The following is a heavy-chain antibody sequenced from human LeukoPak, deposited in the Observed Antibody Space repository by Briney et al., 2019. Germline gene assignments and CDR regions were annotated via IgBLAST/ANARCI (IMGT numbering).Heavy chain of an antibody. CDR2: ISSSSSYI. V-gene: IGHV3-21*01. CDR3: ARTYMIVVVNYMDV. D-gene: IGHD3-22*01. J-gene: IGHJ6*03. CDR1: GFTFSSYS. Sequence: GGSLRLSCAASGFTFSSYSMNWVRQAPGKGLEWVSSISSSSSYIYYADSVKGRFTISRDNAKNSLYLQMNSLRAEDTAMYYCARTYMIVVVNYMDVWGKGTTVTVSS.